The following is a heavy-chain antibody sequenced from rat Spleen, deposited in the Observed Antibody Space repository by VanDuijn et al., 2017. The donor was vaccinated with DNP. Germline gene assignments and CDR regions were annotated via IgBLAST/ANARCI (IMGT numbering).Heavy chain of an antibody. D-gene: IGHD3-8*01. J-gene: IGHJ2*01. Sequence: EVQLVESGGGPVQPGRSLKLSCVASGFTFSDYYMAWVRQAPAKGLEWVASISNTGDHTYYSDSVKGRVTISRDDAKSTLYLQVNSLRSEDTATYYCTSNPHIRTAAPFDYWGQGVMVTVSS. CDR1: GFTFSDYY. V-gene: IGHV5-31*01. CDR2: ISNTGDHT. CDR3: TSNPHIRTAAPFDY.